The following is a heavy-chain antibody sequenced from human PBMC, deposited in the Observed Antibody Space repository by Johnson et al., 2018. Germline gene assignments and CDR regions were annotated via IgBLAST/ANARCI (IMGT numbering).Heavy chain of an antibody. CDR3: AKDPHDSSWYRYFQH. CDR1: GSSFGGYG. CDR2: ISGSGATT. D-gene: IGHD6-13*01. V-gene: IGHV3-23*04. Sequence: VQLVESGGGVVQPGGSLGLPCAASGSSFGGYGMSWVRQAPGKGLEWVPVISGSGATTYYADSVKGRFTISRDNSRDTLYLQMNGLRAEDTAVYYCAKDPHDSSWYRYFQHWGQGTLVTVSS. J-gene: IGHJ1*01.